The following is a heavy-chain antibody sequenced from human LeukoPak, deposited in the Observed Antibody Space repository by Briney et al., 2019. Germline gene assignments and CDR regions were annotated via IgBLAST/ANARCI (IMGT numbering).Heavy chain of an antibody. CDR2: MNPNSGNT. Sequence: APVKVSCKASGYTFTSYDINWVRQATGQGLEWMGWMNPNSGNTGYAQKFQGRVTMTRNTSISTAYMELSSLRSEDTAVYYCARVLSSYSSSWYRLNYYGMDVWGQGTTVTVSS. J-gene: IGHJ6*02. CDR1: GYTFTSYD. CDR3: ARVLSSYSSSWYRLNYYGMDV. V-gene: IGHV1-8*01. D-gene: IGHD6-13*01.